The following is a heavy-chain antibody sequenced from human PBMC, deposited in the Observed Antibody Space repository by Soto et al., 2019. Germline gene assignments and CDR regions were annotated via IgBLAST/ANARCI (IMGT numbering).Heavy chain of an antibody. Sequence: ASVKVSCKASGYTFTGYYMHWVRQAPGQGLEWMGWINPNSGGTNYAQKFQGWVTMTRDTSISTAYMELSRLRSDDTAVYYCARDSIPYGSGLGGSLGMDVWGQGTTVTISS. D-gene: IGHD3-10*01. V-gene: IGHV1-2*04. CDR3: ARDSIPYGSGLGGSLGMDV. CDR1: GYTFTGYY. CDR2: INPNSGGT. J-gene: IGHJ6*02.